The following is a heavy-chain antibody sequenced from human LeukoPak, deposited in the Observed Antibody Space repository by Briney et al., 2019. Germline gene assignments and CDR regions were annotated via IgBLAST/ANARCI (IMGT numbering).Heavy chain of an antibody. V-gene: IGHV4-59*01. Sequence: PSETLSLTCTVSGGSISSYYWSWIRQPPGKGLEWIGYIYYSGSTNYNPSLKSRVTISVDTSKNQFSLKLSSVTAADTAVYYCARGRSGWSFEFDFWGQGILVTVSS. J-gene: IGHJ4*02. CDR3: ARGRSGWSFEFDF. D-gene: IGHD6-13*01. CDR2: IYYSGST. CDR1: GGSISSYY.